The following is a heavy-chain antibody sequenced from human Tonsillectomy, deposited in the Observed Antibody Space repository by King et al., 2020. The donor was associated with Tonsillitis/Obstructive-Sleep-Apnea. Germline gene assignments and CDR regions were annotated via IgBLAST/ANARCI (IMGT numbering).Heavy chain of an antibody. Sequence: VQLQQWGAGLLKPSETLSLTCAVYGGSFSKYYWNWIRQPPGKGLEWIGEINQGGSTNYNPSLKSRVAISVDTSKNQFSLRLTSVTAADTAVYFCAGGIPITIVRGVINADFWGQGTLVTVSS. D-gene: IGHD3-10*01. CDR3: AGGIPITIVRGVINADF. V-gene: IGHV4-34*01. CDR2: INQGGST. CDR1: GGSFSKYY. J-gene: IGHJ4*02.